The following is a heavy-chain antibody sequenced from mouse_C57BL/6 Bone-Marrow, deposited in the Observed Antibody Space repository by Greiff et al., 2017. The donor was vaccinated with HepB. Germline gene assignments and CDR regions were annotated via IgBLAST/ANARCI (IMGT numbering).Heavy chain of an antibody. D-gene: IGHD2-4*01. Sequence: EVMLVESGGGLVKPGGSLKLSCAASGFTFSSYAMSWVRQTPEKRLEWVATISDGGSYTYYPDNVKGRFTISRDNAKNNLYLQMSHLKSEDTAMYYCSRDAYDYDSLDAMDYWGQGTSVTVSS. CDR3: SRDAYDYDSLDAMDY. J-gene: IGHJ4*01. CDR1: GFTFSSYA. V-gene: IGHV5-4*01. CDR2: ISDGGSYT.